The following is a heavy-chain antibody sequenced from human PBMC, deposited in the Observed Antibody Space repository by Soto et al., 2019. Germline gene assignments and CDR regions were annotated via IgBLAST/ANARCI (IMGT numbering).Heavy chain of an antibody. D-gene: IGHD4-17*01. V-gene: IGHV1-69*06. J-gene: IGHJ4*02. CDR2: IIPIFGTA. CDR1: GGTFSSYA. Sequence: QVQLVQSGAEVKKPGSSVKVSCKASGGTFSSYAISWVRQAPGQGLEWMGGIIPIFGTANYAQTFQARVTITADKSTSTAYRELSSLRSEDTAVYYCASSRDYGGNVFDYWGQGTLVTVSS. CDR3: ASSRDYGGNVFDY.